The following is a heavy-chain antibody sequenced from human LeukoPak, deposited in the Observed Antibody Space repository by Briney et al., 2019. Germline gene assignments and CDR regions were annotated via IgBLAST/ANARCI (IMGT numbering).Heavy chain of an antibody. Sequence: ASVKVSCKASGYTFTSYGISWVRQAPGQGLEWMGWISAYNGNTNYAQKLQGRVTMTTDTSTSTAYMELRSLRSDDTAVYYCARELWQPKSVIGLDIWGQGTMVTVSS. V-gene: IGHV1-18*01. CDR3: ARELWQPKSVIGLDI. J-gene: IGHJ3*02. CDR2: ISAYNGNT. D-gene: IGHD3-16*02. CDR1: GYTFTSYG.